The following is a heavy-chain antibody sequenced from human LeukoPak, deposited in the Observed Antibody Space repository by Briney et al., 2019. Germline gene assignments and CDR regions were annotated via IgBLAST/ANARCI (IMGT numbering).Heavy chain of an antibody. CDR1: GGSISSGSYY. CDR2: IYYSGST. V-gene: IGHV4-39*01. Sequence: SETLSLTCTVSGGSISSGSYYWGWIRQPPGKGLEWIGSIYYSGSTYYNPSLKSRVTISVDTSKNQFSLKLSSVTAADTAVYYCARVVVVPAAIGLNYYYGMDVWGQGTTVTVSS. D-gene: IGHD2-2*02. CDR3: ARVVVVPAAIGLNYYYGMDV. J-gene: IGHJ6*02.